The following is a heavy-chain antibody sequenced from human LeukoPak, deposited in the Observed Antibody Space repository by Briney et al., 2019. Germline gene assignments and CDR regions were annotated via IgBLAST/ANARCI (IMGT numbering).Heavy chain of an antibody. J-gene: IGHJ6*04. CDR3: ARQLLWFGELGGMDV. Sequence: SETLSLTCTVSGGSISSYYWSWIRQPPGKGPEWIGYIYYSGSTNYNPSLKSRVTISVDTSKNQFSLKLSSVTAADTAVYYCARQLLWFGELGGMDVWGKGTTVTVSS. D-gene: IGHD3-10*01. CDR2: IYYSGST. V-gene: IGHV4-59*01. CDR1: GGSISSYY.